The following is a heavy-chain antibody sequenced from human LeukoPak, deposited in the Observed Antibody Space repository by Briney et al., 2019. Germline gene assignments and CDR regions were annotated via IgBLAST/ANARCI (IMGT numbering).Heavy chain of an antibody. J-gene: IGHJ4*02. Sequence: SVKVSCKASGGTFSSYAISWVRQAPGQELEWMGGIIPIFGTANYAQKFQGRVTITTDESTSTAYMELSSLRSEDTAVYYCARIAAAGDRGDYWGQGTLVTVSS. CDR3: ARIAAAGDRGDY. D-gene: IGHD6-13*01. CDR1: GGTFSSYA. CDR2: IIPIFGTA. V-gene: IGHV1-69*05.